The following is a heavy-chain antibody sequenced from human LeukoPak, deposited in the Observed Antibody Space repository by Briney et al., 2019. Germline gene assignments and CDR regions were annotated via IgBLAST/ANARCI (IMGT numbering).Heavy chain of an antibody. CDR1: GGSISSGSYY. D-gene: IGHD3-22*01. V-gene: IGHV4-61*02. CDR3: ARGYYYDSSGYDDAFDI. CDR2: IYTSGST. Sequence: SETLSLTCTVSGGSISSGSYYWSWIRQPAGKGLEWIGRIYTSGSTNYNPSLKSRVTISVDTSKNQFSLKLSSVTAADTAVYYCARGYYYDSSGYDDAFDIWGQGTMVTVSS. J-gene: IGHJ3*02.